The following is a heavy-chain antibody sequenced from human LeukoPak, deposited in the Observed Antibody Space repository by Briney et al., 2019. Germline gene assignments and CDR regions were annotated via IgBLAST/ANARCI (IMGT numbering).Heavy chain of an antibody. J-gene: IGHJ4*02. CDR2: INHSGST. Sequence: SETLSLTCAVYGGSFSGYYWSWIRQPPGKGLEWIGEINHSGSTNYNPSLKSRVTISVDTSKNQFSLKLSSVTAADTAVYYCARQRGRTFDYWGQGTLVTVSS. V-gene: IGHV4-34*01. CDR1: GGSFSGYY. D-gene: IGHD1/OR15-1a*01. CDR3: ARQRGRTFDY.